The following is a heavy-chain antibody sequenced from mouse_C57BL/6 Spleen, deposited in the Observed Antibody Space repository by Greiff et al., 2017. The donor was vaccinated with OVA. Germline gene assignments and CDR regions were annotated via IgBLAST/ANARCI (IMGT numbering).Heavy chain of an antibody. J-gene: IGHJ4*01. D-gene: IGHD1-1*01. CDR1: GYTFTSYT. CDR3: AREYYGSSPLYAMDY. V-gene: IGHV1-4*01. CDR2: INPSSGYT. Sequence: VKLQESGAELARPGASVKMSCKASGYTFTSYTMHWVKQRPGQGLEWIGYINPSSGYTKYNQKFKDKATLTADKSSSTAYMQLSSLTSEDSAVYYCAREYYGSSPLYAMDYWGQGTSVTVSS.